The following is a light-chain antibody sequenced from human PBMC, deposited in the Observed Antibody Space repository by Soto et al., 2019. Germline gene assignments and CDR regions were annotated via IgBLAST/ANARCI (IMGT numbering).Light chain of an antibody. CDR3: QQANSSPLT. V-gene: IGKV1-12*01. CDR1: QGISSW. Sequence: DIQMTQSPSSVSASVGDRVTITCRASQGISSWLAWYQQKPGKAPKLLIYAASSLQSGVPSRFSGRGSGTDFTPTTSSRQPEDCATNGCQQANSSPLTCGGGTKVEIK. CDR2: AAS. J-gene: IGKJ4*01.